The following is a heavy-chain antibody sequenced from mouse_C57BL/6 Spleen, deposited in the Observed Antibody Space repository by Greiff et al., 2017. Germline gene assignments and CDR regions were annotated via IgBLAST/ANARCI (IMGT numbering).Heavy chain of an antibody. CDR1: GFNIKDDY. CDR2: IDPENGDT. CDR3: TTRGDYGPWFAY. D-gene: IGHD2-4*01. V-gene: IGHV14-4*01. J-gene: IGHJ3*01. Sequence: EVQLVESGAELVRPGASVKLSCTASGFNIKDDYMHWVKQRPEQGLEWIGWIDPENGDTEYASKFQGKATITADTSSNTAYLQLSSLTSEDTAVYYCTTRGDYGPWFAYWGQGTLVTVSA.